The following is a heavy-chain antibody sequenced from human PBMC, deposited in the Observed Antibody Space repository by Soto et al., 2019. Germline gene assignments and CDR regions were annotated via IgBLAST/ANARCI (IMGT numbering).Heavy chain of an antibody. D-gene: IGHD3-9*01. V-gene: IGHV1-69*02. J-gene: IGHJ4*02. CDR1: VGTFSSYT. CDR2: IIPILGIA. Sequence: QVQLVQSGAEVKKPGSSVKVSCKASVGTFSSYTISWVRQAPGQGLEWMGRIIPILGIANYAQKFQGRVTITADKSTSTAYMELSSLRSEDTAVYYCARADDILTRDYWGQGTLVTVSS. CDR3: ARADDILTRDY.